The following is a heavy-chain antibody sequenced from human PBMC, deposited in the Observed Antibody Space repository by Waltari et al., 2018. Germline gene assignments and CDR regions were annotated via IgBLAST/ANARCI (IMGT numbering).Heavy chain of an antibody. V-gene: IGHV4-59*01. CDR1: GGSLSSYY. D-gene: IGHD6-6*01. J-gene: IGHJ3*02. CDR2: IYYSGST. Sequence: QVQLQESGPGLVKPSETLSLPCTVSGGSLSSYYWRWIRQPPGKGLEWIGYIYYSGSTNYNPSLKSRVTISVDTSKNQFSLKLSSVTAADTAVYYCARVIAAPLTTGAFDIWGQGTMVTVSS. CDR3: ARVIAAPLTTGAFDI.